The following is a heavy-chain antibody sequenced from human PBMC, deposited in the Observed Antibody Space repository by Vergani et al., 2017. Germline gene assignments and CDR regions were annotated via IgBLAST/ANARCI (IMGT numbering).Heavy chain of an antibody. CDR2: IIPIFGTA. J-gene: IGHJ5*02. CDR3: ARQETTDAAAACCWFDP. CDR1: GGTFSSYA. D-gene: IGHD6-13*01. Sequence: QVQLVQSGAEVKKPGSSVKVSCKASGGTFSSYAISWVRQAPGQGLEWMGGIIPIFGTANYAQKFQGRVTITADESTSTAYMELSSLRSEDTAVYYCARQETTDAAAACCWFDPWGQGTLVTVSS. V-gene: IGHV1-69*01.